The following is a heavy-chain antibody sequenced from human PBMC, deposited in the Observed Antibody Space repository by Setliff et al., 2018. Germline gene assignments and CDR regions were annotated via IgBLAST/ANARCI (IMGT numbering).Heavy chain of an antibody. CDR3: AKVITVFGVVIMENWFDP. J-gene: IGHJ5*02. V-gene: IGHV4-4*07. CDR1: GGSISSYY. CDR2: ISTSGNT. Sequence: PSETLSLTCTVSGGSISSYYWSWIRQPAGKGLEWIGRISTSGNTNYNPSLKSRVTVSLDTSKNQFSLKLSSVTAADTAVYYCAKVITVFGVVIMENWFDPWGQGTLVTVSS. D-gene: IGHD3-3*01.